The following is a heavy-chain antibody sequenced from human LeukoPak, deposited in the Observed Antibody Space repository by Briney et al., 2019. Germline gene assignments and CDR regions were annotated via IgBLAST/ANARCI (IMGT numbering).Heavy chain of an antibody. Sequence: PSQTLSLTCTVSGGSISSGSYHWSWIRQPAGKGLEWIGRIYTSGSTKYNPSLKSRVTISVDTSKNQFSLKLSSVTAADTAVYSCARVTWCGGCRGHFYFYLMDGWGKGTTVTISS. CDR2: IYTSGST. D-gene: IGHD2-15*01. CDR3: ARVTWCGGCRGHFYFYLMDG. J-gene: IGHJ6*03. V-gene: IGHV4-61*02. CDR1: GGSISSGSYH.